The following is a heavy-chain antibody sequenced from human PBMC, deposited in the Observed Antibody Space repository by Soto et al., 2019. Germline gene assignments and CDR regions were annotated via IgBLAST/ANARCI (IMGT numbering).Heavy chain of an antibody. CDR2: IKSHNNGGIT. J-gene: IGHJ4*02. CDR3: AADLPAWGACAFDY. D-gene: IGHD3-16*01. Sequence: EVQLVESGGGLVEPGGSLRLSCAASGFTFTYAWLNWVRQAPGKGLEWVGRIKSHNNGGITDYAAPVKGRFTLSRDDSENTVSLQMSSLKIEDSSIYYWAADLPAWGACAFDYWGQGALVTVFS. V-gene: IGHV3-15*07. CDR1: GFTFTYAW.